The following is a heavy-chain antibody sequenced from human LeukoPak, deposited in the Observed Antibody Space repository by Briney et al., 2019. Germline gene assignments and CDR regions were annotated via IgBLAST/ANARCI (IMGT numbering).Heavy chain of an antibody. Sequence: GGSLRLSCAASGFTFSNYPMNWVRQAPGKGLEWVSAITGSGGSTYYADSVKGRFTISRDNSKNTLYLQMNSLRAEDTAVYYCARDAGYGYWVVDYWGQGTLVTVSS. CDR3: ARDAGYGYWVVDY. CDR2: ITGSGGST. CDR1: GFTFSNYP. D-gene: IGHD5-18*01. J-gene: IGHJ4*02. V-gene: IGHV3-23*01.